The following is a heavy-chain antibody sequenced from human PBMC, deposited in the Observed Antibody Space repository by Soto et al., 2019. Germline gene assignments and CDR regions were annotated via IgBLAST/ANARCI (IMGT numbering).Heavy chain of an antibody. CDR3: ARGGIAAAAPPDY. J-gene: IGHJ4*02. CDR1: GGSISSGGYY. V-gene: IGHV4-31*03. D-gene: IGHD6-13*01. CDR2: IYYSGST. Sequence: QVQLQESGPGLVKPSQTLSLTCTVSGGSISSGGYYWSWIRQHPGKGLEWIGYIYYSGSTYYNPSLKSRVTISVDTSTNQFSLKLRSVTAADPAVYYCARGGIAAAAPPDYWGQGTLVTVSS.